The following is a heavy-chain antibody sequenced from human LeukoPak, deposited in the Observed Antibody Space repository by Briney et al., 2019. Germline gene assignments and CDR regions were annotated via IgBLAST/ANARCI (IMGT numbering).Heavy chain of an antibody. CDR3: ARASSFDKTTRWNPAYFGP. D-gene: IGHD1-1*01. CDR1: GGSLSGFY. Sequence: SETLSLTCAVHGGSLSGFYWSWIPQPPGKGLEWIGEINHSGTTNYNPSLKSRVTISVDTSKNQVSLDLASVTAADTAVYYCARASSFDKTTRWNPAYFGPWGQGTLVTVSS. V-gene: IGHV4-34*01. J-gene: IGHJ5*02. CDR2: INHSGTT.